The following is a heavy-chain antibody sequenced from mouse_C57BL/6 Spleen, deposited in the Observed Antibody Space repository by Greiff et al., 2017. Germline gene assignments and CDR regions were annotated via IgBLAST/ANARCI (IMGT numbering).Heavy chain of an antibody. CDR1: GYTFTGYW. D-gene: IGHD1-1*01. V-gene: IGHV1-50*01. CDR3: GKTCDNYGSSSFAY. J-gene: IGHJ3*01. CDR2: IDPSDSYT. Sequence: QVQLQQSGAELVKPGASVKLSCTASGYTFTGYWMQWVQQRPGQGLEWIGEIDPSDSYTNYNQTFKGKATLTVDTTSSTAYMQLSSLTSEDSAVYYGGKTCDNYGSSSFAYWGQGTLVTVSA.